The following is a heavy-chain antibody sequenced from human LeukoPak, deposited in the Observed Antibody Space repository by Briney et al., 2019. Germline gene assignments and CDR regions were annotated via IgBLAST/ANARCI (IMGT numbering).Heavy chain of an antibody. CDR2: IYYSGST. J-gene: IGHJ4*02. V-gene: IGHV4-59*08. CDR1: GGSISSDY. Sequence: SETLSLTCTVSGGSISSDYWSWIRQPPGKGLEWIGYIYYSGSTNYNPSLKSRVTISVDTSKNQFSLKLSSVTAADTAVYYCARLYSSTWSFDYWGQGTLVTVSS. CDR3: ARLYSSTWSFDY. D-gene: IGHD6-13*01.